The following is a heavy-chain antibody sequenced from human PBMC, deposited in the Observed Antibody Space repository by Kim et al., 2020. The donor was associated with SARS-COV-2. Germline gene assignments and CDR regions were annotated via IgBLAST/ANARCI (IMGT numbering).Heavy chain of an antibody. CDR2: ISYDGSNK. J-gene: IGHJ6*01. CDR3: AREREAAGTFGYYYYYG. V-gene: IGHV3-30*04. Sequence: GGSLRLSCAASGFTFSSYAMHWVRQAPGKGLEWVAVISYDGSNKYYADSVKGRFTISRDNSKNTLYLQMNSLRAEDTAVYYCAREREAAGTFGYYYYYG. CDR1: GFTFSSYA. D-gene: IGHD6-13*01.